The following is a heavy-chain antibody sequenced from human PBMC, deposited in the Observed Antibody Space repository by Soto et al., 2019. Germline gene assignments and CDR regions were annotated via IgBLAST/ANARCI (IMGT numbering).Heavy chain of an antibody. V-gene: IGHV3-23*01. J-gene: IGHJ4*02. CDR3: ANQGIAAAGRTLDY. CDR2: ISGSGGST. CDR1: GFTFSSYA. Sequence: GGSLRLSCAASGFTFSSYAMSWVRQAPGKGLEWVSAISGSGGSTYYADSVKGRFTISRDNSKNTLYLQMNNLRAEDTAVYYCANQGIAAAGRTLDYWGRGNLVTVSS. D-gene: IGHD6-13*01.